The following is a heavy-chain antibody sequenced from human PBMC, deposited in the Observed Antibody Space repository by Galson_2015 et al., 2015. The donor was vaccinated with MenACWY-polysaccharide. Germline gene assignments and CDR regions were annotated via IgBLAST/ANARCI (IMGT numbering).Heavy chain of an antibody. J-gene: IGHJ3*01. Sequence: PALVKPTQTLTLTCTFSGFSLITNGVGVNWIRQPPGKALEWLAVIYWDGDNRYSPSLRSRFTVTKDTSKNQVVLTMTNMDLVDTATYYCAHVMITFGGVIGDDAFDVWGPGTMVTVSS. V-gene: IGHV2-5*02. CDR3: AHVMITFGGVIGDDAFDV. CDR1: GFSLITNGVG. CDR2: IYWDGDN. D-gene: IGHD3-16*01.